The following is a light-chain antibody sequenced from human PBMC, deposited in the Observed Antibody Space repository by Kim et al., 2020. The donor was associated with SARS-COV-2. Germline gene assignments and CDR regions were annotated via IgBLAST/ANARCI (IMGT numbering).Light chain of an antibody. Sequence: EIVLTQSPGTLSLSPGERATLSCRASQSASSSYLAWYQQKPGQAPRLLIYGASSRATGIPDRFSGSGSGTDFTLTISRLEPEDFAVYYCQQCGSSPSTFGQGTKLEI. CDR2: GAS. V-gene: IGKV3-20*01. CDR3: QQCGSSPST. CDR1: QSASSSY. J-gene: IGKJ2*02.